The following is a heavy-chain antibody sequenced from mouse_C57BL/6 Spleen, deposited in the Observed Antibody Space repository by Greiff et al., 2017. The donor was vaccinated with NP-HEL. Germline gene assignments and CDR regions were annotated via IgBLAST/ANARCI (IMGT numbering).Heavy chain of an antibody. CDR2: IHPNSGST. J-gene: IGHJ1*03. V-gene: IGHV1-64*01. CDR3: AREGTRGYFDV. Sequence: VQLQQSGAELVKPGASVKLSCKASGYTFTSYWMHWVKQRPGQGLEWIGMIHPNSGSTNYNEKFKSKATLTVDKSSSTAYMQLSSLTSEDAAVYYCAREGTRGYFDVWGTGTTVTVAS. CDR1: GYTFTSYW. D-gene: IGHD3-1*01.